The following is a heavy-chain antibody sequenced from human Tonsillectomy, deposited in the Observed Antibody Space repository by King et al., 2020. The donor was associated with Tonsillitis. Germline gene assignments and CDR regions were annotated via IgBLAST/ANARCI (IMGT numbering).Heavy chain of an antibody. V-gene: IGHV3-9*01. CDR3: AKDRGSGSYGEGADAFDI. D-gene: IGHD1-26*01. J-gene: IGHJ3*02. Sequence: VQLVESGGGLVQPGRSLRLSCAASGFTFDDYAMHLVRQAPGKGLEWVSGIGWNSGSIGYADSVKGRFTISRDNAKKSLYLQMNSLRVEDTALYYCAKDRGSGSYGEGADAFDIWGQGTMVTVSS. CDR1: GFTFDDYA. CDR2: IGWNSGSI.